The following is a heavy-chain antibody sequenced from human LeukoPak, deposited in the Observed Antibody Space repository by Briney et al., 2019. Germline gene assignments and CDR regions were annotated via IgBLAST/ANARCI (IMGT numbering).Heavy chain of an antibody. D-gene: IGHD5-18*01. CDR1: GYTFTGYY. CDR3: ARDGSPIQLWLTETRNNWFDP. J-gene: IGHJ5*02. Sequence: ASVKVSCKASGYTFTGYYMHWVRQAPGQGLEWMGWINPNSGGTNYAQKFQGRVTMTRDTSISTAYMELSRLRSDDTAVYYCARDGSPIQLWLTETRNNWFDPWGQGTLVTVSS. CDR2: INPNSGGT. V-gene: IGHV1-2*02.